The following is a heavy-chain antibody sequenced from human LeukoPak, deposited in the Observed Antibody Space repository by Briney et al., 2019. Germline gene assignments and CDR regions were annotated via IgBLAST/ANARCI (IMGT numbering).Heavy chain of an antibody. Sequence: GGSLLLSCAAAGFTFDDYAMHWGRPAPGKGLEWVSGISWNSGSIGYADSVNAPFTISRDNAKNSLYLQMNSLRAEDTALYYCAKSPAPLAVAGPPVFFDYWGQGTLVTVSS. CDR2: ISWNSGSI. CDR1: GFTFDDYA. D-gene: IGHD6-19*01. V-gene: IGHV3-9*01. CDR3: AKSPAPLAVAGPPVFFDY. J-gene: IGHJ4*02.